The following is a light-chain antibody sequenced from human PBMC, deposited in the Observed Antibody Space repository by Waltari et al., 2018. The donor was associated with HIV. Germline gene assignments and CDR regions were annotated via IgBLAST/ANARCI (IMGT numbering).Light chain of an antibody. CDR1: QDISSA. Sequence: AIQLTQSPSSLSASVGDRVSITCRASQDISSALAWYRQKPGKAPKLQIYDASSLESGVPSRFSGSGSGTDFTLTIRSLQPEDFATYYCEHFNTDMLTFGGGTKVEIK. CDR3: EHFNTDMLT. CDR2: DAS. J-gene: IGKJ4*01. V-gene: IGKV1-13*02.